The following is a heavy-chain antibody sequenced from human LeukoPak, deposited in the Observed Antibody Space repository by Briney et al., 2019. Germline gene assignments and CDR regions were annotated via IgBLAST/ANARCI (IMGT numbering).Heavy chain of an antibody. CDR2: ISCVGGST. D-gene: IGHD5-12*01. CDR3: AKDKGWLRLFDY. V-gene: IGHV3-23*01. J-gene: IGHJ4*02. Sequence: GGPLRLSCTSSAFTFSNSAVRCFRGAPWKGLKRVSSISCVGGSTYYADSVKGRFTISRDNSKNTLHLQMNSLRTEDTAVYYCAKDKGWLRLFDYWGQGTLVTVSS. CDR1: AFTFSNSA.